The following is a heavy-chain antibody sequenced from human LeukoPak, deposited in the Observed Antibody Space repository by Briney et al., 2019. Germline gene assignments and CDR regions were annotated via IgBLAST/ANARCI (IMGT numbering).Heavy chain of an antibody. D-gene: IGHD3-3*01. CDR3: ARDGEDFWSGSNWFDP. CDR2: INPNSGGT. CDR1: GYTFTGYY. V-gene: IGHV1-2*02. J-gene: IGHJ5*02. Sequence: ASVKVPCKASGYTFTGYYMHWVRQAPGQGLEWMGWINPNSGGTNYAQKFQGRVTMTRDTSISTAYMELSRLRSDDTAVYYCARDGEDFWSGSNWFDPWGQGTLVTVSS.